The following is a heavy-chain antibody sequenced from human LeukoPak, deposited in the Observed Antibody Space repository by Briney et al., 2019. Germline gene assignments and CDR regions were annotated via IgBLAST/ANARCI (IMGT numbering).Heavy chain of an antibody. CDR1: GYTFTDYY. J-gene: IGHJ3*02. CDR2: VDPEDGET. CDR3: ATLEHYYGSGSYYNPRPGAFDI. V-gene: IGHV1-69-2*01. D-gene: IGHD3-10*01. Sequence: ASVKVSCKVSGYTFTDYYMHWVQQAPGKGLEWMGLVDPEDGETIYAEKFQGRVTITADTSTDTAYMELSSLRSEDTAVYYRATLEHYYGSGSYYNPRPGAFDIWGQGTMVTVSS.